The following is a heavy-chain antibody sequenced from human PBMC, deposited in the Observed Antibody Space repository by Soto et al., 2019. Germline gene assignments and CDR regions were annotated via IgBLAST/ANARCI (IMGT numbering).Heavy chain of an antibody. V-gene: IGHV4-59*01. CDR3: ARSPGYYGSGSYLGYYGMDV. CDR2: SYYSGST. D-gene: IGHD3-10*01. Sequence: SETLSLTCTVSGGSLSSYYWRWIRQPPGQGLEWIGYSYYSGSTNYNPSLKSRVTISVDTSKNQFSLKLSSVTAADTAVYYCARSPGYYGSGSYLGYYGMDVWGQGTTVTVS. CDR1: GGSLSSYY. J-gene: IGHJ6*02.